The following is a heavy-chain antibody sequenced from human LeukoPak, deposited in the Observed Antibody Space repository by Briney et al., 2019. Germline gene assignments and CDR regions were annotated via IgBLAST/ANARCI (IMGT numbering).Heavy chain of an antibody. CDR3: ATIDYYAGDY. J-gene: IGHJ4*02. CDR1: GYSFANRW. Sequence: GESLKISCKGSGYSFANRWIGWVRQMPGKGLEWMGIIYPRDSDTTYSPSFQGQVTISADKSISTAYLQWSSLKASGTAMYYCATIDYYAGDYWGQGTLVTVSS. D-gene: IGHD3-16*01. V-gene: IGHV5-51*01. CDR2: IYPRDSDT.